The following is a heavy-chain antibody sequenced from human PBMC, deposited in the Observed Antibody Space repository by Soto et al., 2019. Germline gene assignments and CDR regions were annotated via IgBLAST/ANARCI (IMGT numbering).Heavy chain of an antibody. V-gene: IGHV3-30-3*01. D-gene: IGHD3-3*01. CDR2: ISYDGSNK. CDR3: ARDRGRFWEWLSFDY. J-gene: IGHJ4*02. CDR1: GFTFSSYA. Sequence: QVQLVESGGGVVQPGRSLRLSCAASGFTFSSYAMHWVRQAPGKGLEWVAVISYDGSNKYYADSVKGRFTISRDNSKNSLYLQMNSLRAEDTAVYYCARDRGRFWEWLSFDYWGQGTLVTVSS.